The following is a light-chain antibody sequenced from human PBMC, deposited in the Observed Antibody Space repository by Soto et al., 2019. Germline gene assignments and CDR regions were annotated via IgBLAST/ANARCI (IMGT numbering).Light chain of an antibody. CDR2: AAS. V-gene: IGKV1-39*01. J-gene: IGKJ5*01. CDR3: QQSHTSPYT. Sequence: DIQMTQSPSSLSASVGDRVAITCRASQSINIYLTWYQQRPGRAPKLLIYAASNLPSGVPSRFSGDGVGTHFTLTISGLQPEDFATYHCQQSHTSPYTFGQGTRLEIK. CDR1: QSINIY.